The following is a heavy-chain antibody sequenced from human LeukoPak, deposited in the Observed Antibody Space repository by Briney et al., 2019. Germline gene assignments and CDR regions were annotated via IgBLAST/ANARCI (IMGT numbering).Heavy chain of an antibody. J-gene: IGHJ3*02. Sequence: SETLSLTCTVSGGSISSYHWSWIRQPPGKGLEWIGYIYYSGSTNYNPSLKSRVTISVDTSKNQFSLKLSSVTAADTAVYYCTTDRDGTHDAFDIWGQGTMVTVSS. CDR3: TTDRDGTHDAFDI. CDR1: GGSISSYH. V-gene: IGHV4-59*12. D-gene: IGHD3-10*01. CDR2: IYYSGST.